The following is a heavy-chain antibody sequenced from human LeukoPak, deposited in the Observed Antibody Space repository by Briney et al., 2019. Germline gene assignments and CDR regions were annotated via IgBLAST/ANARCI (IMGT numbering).Heavy chain of an antibody. J-gene: IGHJ3*02. Sequence: PRGSMTLSCAASGFTSSSYWMSWVRQAPGKGPEWVANIKQDGGEKYYVDSVKGRFTISRDNAKNSLYLQMNSLRAEDTAVYYCARDAFSRISVFGVVSDAFDIWGQGTMVTVSS. CDR3: ARDAFSRISVFGVVSDAFDI. D-gene: IGHD3-3*01. CDR2: IKQDGGEK. V-gene: IGHV3-7*01. CDR1: GFTSSSYW.